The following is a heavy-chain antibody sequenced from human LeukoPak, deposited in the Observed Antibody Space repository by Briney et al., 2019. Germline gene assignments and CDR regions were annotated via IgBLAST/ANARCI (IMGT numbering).Heavy chain of an antibody. V-gene: IGHV4-38-2*02. CDR1: GYSISSNYY. CDR2: IFHTGST. CDR3: ARGTTFFVQDY. J-gene: IGHJ4*02. D-gene: IGHD2/OR15-2a*01. Sequence: PSETLSLTCSVSGYSISSNYYWGWIRQPPGKGLEWIGSIFHTGSTHSNPSLTSRVTMSVDTSKNQLSLKLSSVTAADTAVYYCARGTTFFVQDYWGQGTLVTVSS.